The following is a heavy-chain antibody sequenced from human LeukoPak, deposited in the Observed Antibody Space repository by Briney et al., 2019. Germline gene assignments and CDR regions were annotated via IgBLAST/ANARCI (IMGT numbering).Heavy chain of an antibody. D-gene: IGHD3-10*01. V-gene: IGHV4-39*07. CDR1: GGSISSNSYY. CDR2: IYYSGST. Sequence: SETLSLTCTVSGGSISSNSYYWGWIRQPPGKGLEWIGSIYYSGSTNYNPSLKSRVTVSVDTSNNQFSLKLSSVTAADTAVYYCARENTMVRGAFDAFDIWGQGTMVTVSS. CDR3: ARENTMVRGAFDAFDI. J-gene: IGHJ3*02.